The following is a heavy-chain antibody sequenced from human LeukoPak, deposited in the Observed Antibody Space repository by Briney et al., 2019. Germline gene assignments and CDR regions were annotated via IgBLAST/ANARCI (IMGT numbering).Heavy chain of an antibody. CDR3: ARGYSSSYRIDY. D-gene: IGHD6-19*01. J-gene: IGHJ4*02. CDR1: GYTFTNYY. V-gene: IGHV1-46*01. Sequence: ASVKVSCKASGYTFTNYYMHWVRQAPGQGLEWMGVINPSGDSTRYEQKFQDRVTMTRETSTRTVYMELSSLGSEDTAVYYCARGYSSSYRIDYWGQGTLVTVSS. CDR2: INPSGDST.